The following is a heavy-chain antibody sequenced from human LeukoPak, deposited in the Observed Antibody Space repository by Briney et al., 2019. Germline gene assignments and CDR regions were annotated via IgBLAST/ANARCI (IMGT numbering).Heavy chain of an antibody. CDR3: AAAYCSTTACSPLAY. CDR2: ILNVSSTK. Sequence: GGSLRLSCAASGFTFTNYAMHWVRQAPGKGLEWVAVILNVSSTKYYADSVKGRFTISRDNSPNTLYLETNSLRVEDTAMFHCAAAYCSTTACSPLAYWGQGILVTVSS. V-gene: IGHV3-30*03. J-gene: IGHJ4*02. CDR1: GFTFTNYA. D-gene: IGHD2-2*01.